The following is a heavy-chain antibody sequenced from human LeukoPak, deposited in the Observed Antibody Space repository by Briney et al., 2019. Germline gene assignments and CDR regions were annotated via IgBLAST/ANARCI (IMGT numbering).Heavy chain of an antibody. CDR3: ARFPGIGYFQH. J-gene: IGHJ1*01. Sequence: GGSLRLSCAASGFTVSSNYMSWVRQAPGKGLEWVSVIYGGGSTYYADSVKGRFTISRDNSKNTLYLQMNSLRAEDTAVYYCARFPGIGYFQHWGQGTLVTVSS. CDR2: IYGGGST. D-gene: IGHD6-13*01. CDR1: GFTVSSNY. V-gene: IGHV3-53*01.